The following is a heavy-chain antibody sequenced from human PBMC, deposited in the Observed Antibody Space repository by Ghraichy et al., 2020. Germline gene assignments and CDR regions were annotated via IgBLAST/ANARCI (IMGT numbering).Heavy chain of an antibody. D-gene: IGHD3-10*01. J-gene: IGHJ3*02. CDR1: GYTFTSYG. Sequence: ASVKVSCKASGYTFTSYGISWVRQAPGQGLEWMGWISAYNGNTNYAQKLQGRVTMTTDTSTSTAYMELRSLRSDDTAVYYCARVDYYYGSGSYCHAFDIWGQGTMVTVSS. V-gene: IGHV1-18*01. CDR2: ISAYNGNT. CDR3: ARVDYYYGSGSYCHAFDI.